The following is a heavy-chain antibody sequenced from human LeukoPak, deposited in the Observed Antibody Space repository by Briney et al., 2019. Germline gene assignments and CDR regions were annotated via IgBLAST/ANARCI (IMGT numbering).Heavy chain of an antibody. V-gene: IGHV3-7*01. Sequence: GGSLRLSCVASGFTFSSSWMTWVRQAPGMGLERVANIKADGSGKYYVDSVRGRFSISRDNAKNSLYLEMNSLRAEDTGVYFCARDRGWQQFDYWGQGTLVTVSS. CDR3: ARDRGWQQFDY. D-gene: IGHD3-10*01. CDR2: IKADGSGK. J-gene: IGHJ4*01. CDR1: GFTFSSSW.